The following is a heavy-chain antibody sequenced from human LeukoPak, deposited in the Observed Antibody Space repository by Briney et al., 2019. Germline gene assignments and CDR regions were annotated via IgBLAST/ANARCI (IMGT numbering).Heavy chain of an antibody. V-gene: IGHV4-59*01. CDR2: IYYSGST. CDR1: GGSISSYY. D-gene: IGHD3-10*01. CDR3: ARSYGSGSFYYFDY. Sequence: PSETLSLTCTVSGGSISSYYYSWIRQPPGKGLEWIGYIYYSGSTNYNPSLKSRVSISVDTSKNQFSLKLSSVTAADTAVYYCARSYGSGSFYYFDYWGQGTLVTVSS. J-gene: IGHJ4*02.